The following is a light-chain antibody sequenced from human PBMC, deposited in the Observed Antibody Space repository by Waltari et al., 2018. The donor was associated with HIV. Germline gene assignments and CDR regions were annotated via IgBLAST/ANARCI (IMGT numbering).Light chain of an antibody. J-gene: IGLJ1*01. V-gene: IGLV1-47*01. Sequence: QSVLTQPPSASGTPGQRVTISCSGSNSNIGSKDVYWFQHLPGTAPKLGSYGANQRRSGVPDRFAGAKSGTSASLASSGLRSDDEADYYCAAWDDTRSSYVFGTGTTVTV. CDR3: AAWDDTRSSYV. CDR1: NSNIGSKD. CDR2: GAN.